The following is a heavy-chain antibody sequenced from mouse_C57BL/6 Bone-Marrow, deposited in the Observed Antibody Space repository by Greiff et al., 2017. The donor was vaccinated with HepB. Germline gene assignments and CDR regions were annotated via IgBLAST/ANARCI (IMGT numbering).Heavy chain of an antibody. Sequence: VQLQQSGAELVRPGASVKLSCTASGFNIKDDYMHWVKQRPEQGLEWIGWIDPENGDTEYASKFQGKATITADTTSNTAYLQISSLTSEDTAVYYCTGDYAWFAYWGQGTLVTVSA. CDR3: TGDYAWFAY. CDR2: IDPENGDT. V-gene: IGHV14-4*01. J-gene: IGHJ3*01. CDR1: GFNIKDDY. D-gene: IGHD2-4*01.